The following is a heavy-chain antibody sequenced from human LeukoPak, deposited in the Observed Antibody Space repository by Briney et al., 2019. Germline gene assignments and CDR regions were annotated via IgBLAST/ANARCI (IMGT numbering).Heavy chain of an antibody. CDR3: AREDGYCSGGSCYSIDY. Sequence: GGSLRLSCAASGFTFSSYSMNWVRQAPGKGLEWVSSISSSSSYIYYADSVKGRFTISRDNAKNSLYLQMNSLRAEDTAVYYRAREDGYCSGGSCYSIDYWGQGTLVTVSS. J-gene: IGHJ4*02. CDR1: GFTFSSYS. V-gene: IGHV3-21*01. D-gene: IGHD2-15*01. CDR2: ISSSSSYI.